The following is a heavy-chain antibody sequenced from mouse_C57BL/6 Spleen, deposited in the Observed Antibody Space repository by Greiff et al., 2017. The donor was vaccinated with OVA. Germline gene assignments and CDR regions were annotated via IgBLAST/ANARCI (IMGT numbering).Heavy chain of an antibody. Sequence: VQLKQSGPELVKPGASVKISCKASGYSFTDYNMNWVKQSNGKSLEWIGVINPNYGTTSYNQKFKGKATLTVDQSSSTAYMQLNSLTSEDSAVYYWARGDSYDYEMVFDYWGQGTTLTVSS. V-gene: IGHV1-39*01. J-gene: IGHJ2*01. CDR2: INPNYGTT. D-gene: IGHD2-4*01. CDR3: ARGDSYDYEMVFDY. CDR1: GYSFTDYN.